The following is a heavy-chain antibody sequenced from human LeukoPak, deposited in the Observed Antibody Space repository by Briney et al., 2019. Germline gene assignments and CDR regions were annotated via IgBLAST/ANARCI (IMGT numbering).Heavy chain of an antibody. CDR3: AHGSMYQLDY. J-gene: IGHJ4*02. CDR2: FYCGSCT. D-gene: IGHD2-2*01. CDR1: GFPFTNAW. V-gene: IGHV3-53*01. Sequence: GGSLRLSCAASGFPFTNAWMSWVRQAPGKGLEWVSLFYCGSCTYYSDSVKGRFTISRDNSKNTLYLQMNSLRAEDTAVYYCAHGSMYQLDYWGQGTLVTVSS.